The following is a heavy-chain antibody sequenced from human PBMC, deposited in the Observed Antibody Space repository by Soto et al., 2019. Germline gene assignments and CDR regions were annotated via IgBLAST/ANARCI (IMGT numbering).Heavy chain of an antibody. CDR3: ARALYCSSTSCYIGRASAAFDI. J-gene: IGHJ3*02. CDR1: GFTFSSYS. CDR2: ISSSSSYI. Sequence: EVQLVESGGGLVKPGGSLRLSCAASGFTFSSYSMNWVRQAPGKGLEWVSSISSSSSYIYYADSVKGRFTISRDNAKNSLYLQMNSLRAEDTAVYYCARALYCSSTSCYIGRASAAFDIWGQGTMVTVSS. D-gene: IGHD2-2*02. V-gene: IGHV3-21*01.